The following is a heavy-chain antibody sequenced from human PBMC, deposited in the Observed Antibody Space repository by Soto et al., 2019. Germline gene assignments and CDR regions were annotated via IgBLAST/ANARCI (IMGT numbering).Heavy chain of an antibody. CDR3: AKSIVGAIRSGMDV. D-gene: IGHD1-26*01. V-gene: IGHV3-30*18. J-gene: IGHJ6*02. CDR2: ISYDGSNK. Sequence: QVQLVESGGGVVQPGRSLRLSCAASGFTFSSYGMHWVRQAPGKGLEWVAVISYDGSNKYYADSVKGRFTISRDHSKNTLYLHMNSLRAEDTAVYYCAKSIVGAIRSGMDVWGQGTTVTVS. CDR1: GFTFSSYG.